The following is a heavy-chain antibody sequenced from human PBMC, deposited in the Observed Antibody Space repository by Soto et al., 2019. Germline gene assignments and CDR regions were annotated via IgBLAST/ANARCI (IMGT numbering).Heavy chain of an antibody. J-gene: IGHJ4*02. D-gene: IGHD2-15*01. Sequence: EVQLVESGGGFVQPGESLRLSCAASGFTFSNYWMHWVRQAPGKGLVWVSRIDSDGSRITHADFVKGRFTISRDNAKNTVYLHMNSLTAEGTAVYYCVRTSLVVAVATREDFWGQGTLVTVS. CDR3: VRTSLVVAVATREDF. CDR2: IDSDGSRI. V-gene: IGHV3-74*01. CDR1: GFTFSNYW.